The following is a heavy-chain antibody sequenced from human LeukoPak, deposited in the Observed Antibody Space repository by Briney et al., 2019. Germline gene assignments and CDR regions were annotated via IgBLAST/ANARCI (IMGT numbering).Heavy chain of an antibody. Sequence: GGSLRLSCAASKFTFITYTMNWVRQARGKGLEWVSSISGSGGLRYYADSVKGRFTISRDNAKNSLYLQMNSLRVEDTAVYYCARKAAAAHDALDIWGQGTMVTVSP. J-gene: IGHJ3*02. CDR3: ARKAAAAHDALDI. D-gene: IGHD2-2*01. CDR2: ISGSGGLR. V-gene: IGHV3-21*06. CDR1: KFTFITYT.